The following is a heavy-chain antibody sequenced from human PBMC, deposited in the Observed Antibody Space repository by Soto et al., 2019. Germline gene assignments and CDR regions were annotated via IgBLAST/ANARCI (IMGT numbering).Heavy chain of an antibody. D-gene: IGHD1-26*01. J-gene: IGHJ6*02. CDR3: AKDTRDSGSYHYYYYGMDV. Sequence: QVQLVESGGGVVQPGRSLRLSCAASGFTFSSYGMHWVRQAPGKGLEWVAVISYDGSNKYYADSVKGRLTISRDNSKNPLYLHLNSLRAEDTAVYYCAKDTRDSGSYHYYYYGMDVWGQGTPVTVSS. CDR2: ISYDGSNK. CDR1: GFTFSSYG. V-gene: IGHV3-30*18.